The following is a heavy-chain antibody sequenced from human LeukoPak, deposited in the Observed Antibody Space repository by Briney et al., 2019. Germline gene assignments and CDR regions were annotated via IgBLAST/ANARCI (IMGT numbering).Heavy chain of an antibody. CDR3: AGEGSGYYFADY. CDR1: GESFNTYY. D-gene: IGHD3-22*01. Sequence: SETLSLTCAVYGESFNTYYWSWIRQPPGKGLEWIGEIDHSGSTNYNPSLKSRVTISVDTSKNQFSLKLSSVTAADTAVYYCAGEGSGYYFADYWGQGTLVTVSS. V-gene: IGHV4-34*01. J-gene: IGHJ4*02. CDR2: IDHSGST.